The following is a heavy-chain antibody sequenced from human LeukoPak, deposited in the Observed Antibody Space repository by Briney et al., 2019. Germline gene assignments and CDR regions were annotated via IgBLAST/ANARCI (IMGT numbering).Heavy chain of an antibody. Sequence: TLSLTCTVSGGSISSSSYYWGWIRQPPGKALEWLALIYWDDDKRYSPSLKTRLTITKDTSKNQVVLTMTNMDPVDTATYYCAHSPGPDILTGLHYWGQGTLVSVSS. CDR1: GGSISSSSYY. CDR3: AHSPGPDILTGLHY. V-gene: IGHV2-5*02. J-gene: IGHJ4*02. D-gene: IGHD3-9*01. CDR2: IYWDDDK.